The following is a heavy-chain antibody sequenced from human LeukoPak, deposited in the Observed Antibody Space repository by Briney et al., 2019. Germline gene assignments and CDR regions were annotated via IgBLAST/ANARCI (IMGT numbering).Heavy chain of an antibody. V-gene: IGHV1-2*02. CDR1: GYTFTSYG. CDR3: ARDHESWELSYYYYYYMDV. Sequence: GASVKVSCKASGYTFTSYGISWVRQAPGQGLEWMGWINPNSGGTNYAQKFQGRVTMTRDTSISTAYMELSRLRSDDTAVYYCARDHESWELSYYYYYYMDVWGKGTTVTVSS. CDR2: INPNSGGT. J-gene: IGHJ6*03. D-gene: IGHD1-26*01.